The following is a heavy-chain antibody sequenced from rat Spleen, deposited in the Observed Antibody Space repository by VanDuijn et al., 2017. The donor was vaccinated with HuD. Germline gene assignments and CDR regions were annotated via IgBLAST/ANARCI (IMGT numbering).Heavy chain of an antibody. CDR1: GFSLTSYN. D-gene: IGHD1-10*01. CDR3: ARHRQLFDY. Sequence: QVQLKESGPDLVQPSQTLSLTCTVSGFSLTSYNVHWVRQPTGKGLEWMGVIWTGGSTDYNSALKSRLSISRDTSKSQVFLKMNSLQPEDTGTYYCARHRQLFDYWGQGVMVTVSS. V-gene: IGHV2-30*01. CDR2: IWTGGST. J-gene: IGHJ2*01.